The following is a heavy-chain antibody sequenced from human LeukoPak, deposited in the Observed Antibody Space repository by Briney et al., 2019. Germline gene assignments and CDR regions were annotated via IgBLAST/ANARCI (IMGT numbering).Heavy chain of an antibody. D-gene: IGHD2-2*01. CDR3: ARHYCSSTSCYPGDAFDI. Sequence: ASVKVSCKASGYTFTSYYMHWVRQAPGQGLEWMGIINPSGGSTSYAQKFQGRVTMTRDTSTSTVYMELSSLRSEDTAVYYCARHYCSSTSCYPGDAFDIWDQGTMVTVSS. V-gene: IGHV1-46*01. CDR2: INPSGGST. J-gene: IGHJ3*02. CDR1: GYTFTSYY.